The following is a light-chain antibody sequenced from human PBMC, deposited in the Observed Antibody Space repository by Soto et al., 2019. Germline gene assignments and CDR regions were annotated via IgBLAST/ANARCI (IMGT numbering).Light chain of an antibody. V-gene: IGKV1-39*01. CDR3: QHYNGYRWT. CDR2: AAS. Sequence: DIQMTQSSSSLSASVGDRVTITCRASQSISSYLNWYQQKPGKAPKLLIYAASSLDSGVPSRFSGSGSGTEFTLTISSLRPDDFATYYCQHYNGYRWTFGQGTKVDIK. CDR1: QSISSY. J-gene: IGKJ1*01.